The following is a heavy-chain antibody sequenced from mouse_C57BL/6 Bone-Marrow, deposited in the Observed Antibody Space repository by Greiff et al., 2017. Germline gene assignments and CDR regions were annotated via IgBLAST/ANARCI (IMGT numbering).Heavy chain of an antibody. J-gene: IGHJ4*01. CDR2: ISSGSSTI. CDR3: ARDDGYLYYYAMDY. Sequence: EVKVEESGGGLVKPGGSLKLSCAASGFTFSDYGMHWVRQAPEKGLEWVAYISSGSSTIYYADTVKGRFTISRDNAKNTLFLQMTSLRSEDTAMYYCARDDGYLYYYAMDYWGQGTSVTVSS. V-gene: IGHV5-17*01. CDR1: GFTFSDYG. D-gene: IGHD2-3*01.